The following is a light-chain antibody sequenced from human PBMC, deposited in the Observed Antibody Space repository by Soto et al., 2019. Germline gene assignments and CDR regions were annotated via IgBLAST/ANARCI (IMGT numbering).Light chain of an antibody. V-gene: IGKV3-11*01. CDR3: QQRMTWPIT. Sequence: DILLTQSPPTLASSPGERATLSCRASQNVITYLGWYQQKPGQAPRLLISEATNRTTGIPPRFSGSGSGTDFTLTISSLEAEDFAIYYCQQRMTWPITFGQGTRLEIK. J-gene: IGKJ5*01. CDR1: QNVITY. CDR2: EAT.